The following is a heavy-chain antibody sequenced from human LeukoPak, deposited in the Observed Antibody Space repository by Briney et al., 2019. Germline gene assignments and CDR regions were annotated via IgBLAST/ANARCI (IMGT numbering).Heavy chain of an antibody. Sequence: PGGSLRLSCAASGFTFSSYAMHWVRQAPGKGLEWVAVISYDGSNKYYADSVKGRFTISRDNSKNTLYLQMNSLRAEDTAVYYCATYYDSSGYYLPFDYWGQGTLVTVSS. CDR3: ATYYDSSGYYLPFDY. CDR1: GFTFSSYA. D-gene: IGHD3-22*01. CDR2: ISYDGSNK. V-gene: IGHV3-30*01. J-gene: IGHJ4*02.